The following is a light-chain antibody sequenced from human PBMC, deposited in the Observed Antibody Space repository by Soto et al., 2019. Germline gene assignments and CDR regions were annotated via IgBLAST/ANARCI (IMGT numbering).Light chain of an antibody. CDR1: QSISTE. V-gene: IGKV3-15*01. J-gene: IGKJ2*01. CDR2: SAS. CDR3: QQGHNWPLT. Sequence: EIVMTQSPATLSVSPGERATLSCRASQSISTELAWSQHKPGQPPRLLIYSASTRATGVPARFTGSGSGSEFTLTISGLQSEDFAVYYCQQGHNWPLTFGQGTRLEI.